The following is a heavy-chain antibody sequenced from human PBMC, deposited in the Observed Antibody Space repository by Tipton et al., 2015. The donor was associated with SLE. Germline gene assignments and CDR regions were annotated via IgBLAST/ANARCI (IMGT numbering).Heavy chain of an antibody. Sequence: TLSLTCTVSGGSISSHYWSWIRRPPGKGLEWIGYIYYSGSTNYNPPLKSRVTISVDTSKNQFSLKLSSVTAADTAVYYCARSRGIAAAEDYWGQGTLVTVSS. CDR2: IYYSGST. V-gene: IGHV4-59*11. J-gene: IGHJ4*02. CDR3: ARSRGIAAAEDY. CDR1: GGSISSHY. D-gene: IGHD6-13*01.